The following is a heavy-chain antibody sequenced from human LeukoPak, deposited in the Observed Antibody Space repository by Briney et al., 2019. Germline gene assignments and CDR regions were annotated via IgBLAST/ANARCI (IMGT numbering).Heavy chain of an antibody. V-gene: IGHV1-24*01. Sequence: ASVKVSCKVSGYTLTELSMHWVRQAPGKGLEWMGGFDPEDGETIYAQKFQGRVTMTEDTSTDTAYMELSSLRSEDTAVYYCAKDIVGGGYYYYGMDVWGQGTTVTVSS. CDR1: GYTLTELS. CDR2: FDPEDGET. D-gene: IGHD1-26*01. J-gene: IGHJ6*02. CDR3: AKDIVGGGYYYYGMDV.